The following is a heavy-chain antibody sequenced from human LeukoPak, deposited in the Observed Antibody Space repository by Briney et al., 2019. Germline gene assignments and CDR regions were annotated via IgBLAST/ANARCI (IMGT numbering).Heavy chain of an antibody. CDR1: GYSFTTYW. Sequence: GESLKISCKGSGYSFTTYWIGWVRQMPGKGLEWMGIIYPVDSDTRYSPSFQGQVTISADKSISTAYLKWSSLKASDTAMYYCARSGFRRIDAFDIWGQGTMVIVSS. V-gene: IGHV5-51*01. CDR3: ARSGFRRIDAFDI. J-gene: IGHJ3*02. CDR2: IYPVDSDT. D-gene: IGHD2-15*01.